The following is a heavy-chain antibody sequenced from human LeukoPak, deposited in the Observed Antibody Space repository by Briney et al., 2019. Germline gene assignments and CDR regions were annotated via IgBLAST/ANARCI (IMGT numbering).Heavy chain of an antibody. D-gene: IGHD1/OR15-1a*01. CDR1: GGSNSSSRSY. Sequence: SETLSLTCTVSGGSNSSSRSYWRWIRQPPGKGLEWIGSIYHSGSTHYNPSLKSRLTIFVDTSQNQFSLKVNSVTAADTAVYYSARNGTVTVSGTKFTYFDYWGQGTLVTVSS. J-gene: IGHJ4*02. CDR2: IYHSGST. CDR3: ARNGTVTVSGTKFTYFDY. V-gene: IGHV4-39*01.